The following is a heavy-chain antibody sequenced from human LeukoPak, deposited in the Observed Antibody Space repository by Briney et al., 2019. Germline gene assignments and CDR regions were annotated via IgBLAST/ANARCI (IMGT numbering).Heavy chain of an antibody. Sequence: GGSLRLSCTASGFTFSSYAMHWVRQAPGKGLEWVAVISYDGSNKYYADSAKGRFTISRDNSKNTLYLQMNSLRAEDTAVYYCARLLAAADSPFDYWGQGTLVTVSS. CDR1: GFTFSSYA. J-gene: IGHJ4*02. CDR2: ISYDGSNK. V-gene: IGHV3-30-3*01. D-gene: IGHD6-13*01. CDR3: ARLLAAADSPFDY.